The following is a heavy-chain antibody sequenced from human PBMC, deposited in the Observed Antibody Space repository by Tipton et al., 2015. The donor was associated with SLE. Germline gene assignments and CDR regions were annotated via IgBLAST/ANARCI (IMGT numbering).Heavy chain of an antibody. Sequence: TLSLTCIVSGGSISGNCWSWIRQPPGKRLEWIGYIDQIGSANYNPSLQSRVTISVGKSTTQFSLKLTSVTAADSAIYYCARHAYDFWRGFYRHVFDVWGQGTIITVSS. CDR2: IDQIGSA. D-gene: IGHD3-3*01. J-gene: IGHJ3*01. V-gene: IGHV4-59*08. CDR1: GGSISGNC. CDR3: ARHAYDFWRGFYRHVFDV.